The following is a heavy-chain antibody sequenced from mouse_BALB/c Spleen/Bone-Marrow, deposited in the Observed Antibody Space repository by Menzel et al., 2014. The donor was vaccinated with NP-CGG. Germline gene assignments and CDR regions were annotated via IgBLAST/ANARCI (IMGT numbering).Heavy chain of an antibody. CDR1: GFTFSSCY. CDR3: AGFYYGNNWYFDV. D-gene: IGHD2-1*01. CDR2: INSNGGST. Sequence: EVQLVESGGGLVKLGGSLKLSCAASGFTFSSCYMPWVRQTPEKRLELVAAINSNGGSTYYPDTVKGRFTISRDNAKNTLYLQMSSLKSEDTALFYCAGFYYGNNWYFDVWGAGTTVTVSS. V-gene: IGHV5-6-2*01. J-gene: IGHJ1*01.